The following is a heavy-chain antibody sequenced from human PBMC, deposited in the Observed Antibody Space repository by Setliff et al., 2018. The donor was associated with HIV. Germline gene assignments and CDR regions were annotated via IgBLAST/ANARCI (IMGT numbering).Heavy chain of an antibody. J-gene: IGHJ6*03. V-gene: IGHV1-69*05. Sequence: SVKVSCKASGGTFSTYAISWVRQAPGQGLEWMGGIIPISGTANYAQKFQGRVTITTDESTSTAYMELSGLRSEDTAVYYCARVGYGDGYNWDYYYYMDVWGKGTTVTVSS. CDR3: ARVGYGDGYNWDYYYYMDV. D-gene: IGHD5-12*01. CDR1: GGTFSTYA. CDR2: IIPISGTA.